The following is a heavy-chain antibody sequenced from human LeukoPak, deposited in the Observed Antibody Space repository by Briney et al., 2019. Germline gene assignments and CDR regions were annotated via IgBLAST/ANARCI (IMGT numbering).Heavy chain of an antibody. V-gene: IGHV3-30*02. D-gene: IGHD1-26*01. CDR1: GFTFSSYG. CDR3: ARAGVGAIDY. CDR2: IRYDGSNK. Sequence: PGGSLRLSCAASGFTFSSYGMHWVRQAPGKGLEWVAFIRYDGSNKYYADSVKGRFTISRDNAKNTLYLQMNSLRAEDTAVYYCARAGVGAIDYWGQGTLVTVSS. J-gene: IGHJ4*02.